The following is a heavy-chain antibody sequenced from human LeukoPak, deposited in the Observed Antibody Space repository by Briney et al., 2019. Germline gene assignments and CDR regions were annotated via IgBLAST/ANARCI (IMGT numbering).Heavy chain of an antibody. V-gene: IGHV3-23*01. CDR3: AKRLLSDYYYYGMDV. Sequence: HPGGSLRLSCAASGFTFSSYAMSWVRQAPGKGLEWVSAISGSGGSTYYADSVKGRFTISRDNSKNTLYLQMNSLRAEDTAVYYCAKRLLSDYYYYGMDVWGQGTTVTVSS. CDR1: GFTFSSYA. J-gene: IGHJ6*02. CDR2: ISGSGGST.